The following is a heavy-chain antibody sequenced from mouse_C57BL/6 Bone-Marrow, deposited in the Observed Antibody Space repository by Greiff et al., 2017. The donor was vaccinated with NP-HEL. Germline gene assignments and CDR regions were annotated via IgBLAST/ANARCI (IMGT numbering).Heavy chain of an antibody. V-gene: IGHV1-64*01. CDR1: GYTFTSYW. CDR3: ARSRYYYGSGRFAY. Sequence: QVQLQQPGAELVKPGASVKLSCKASGYTFTSYWMHWVKQRPGQGLEWIGMIHPNSGSTNYNEKFKSKATLTVDKSSSTAYMQLSSLTSEDCAVDYCARSRYYYGSGRFAYWGQGTLVTVSA. CDR2: IHPNSGST. J-gene: IGHJ3*01. D-gene: IGHD1-1*01.